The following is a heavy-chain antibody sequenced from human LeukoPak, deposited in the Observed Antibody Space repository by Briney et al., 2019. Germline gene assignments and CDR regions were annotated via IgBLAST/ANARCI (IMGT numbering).Heavy chain of an antibody. CDR3: ARDPRFLEWLYYYFDY. CDR1: GYTFTGYY. D-gene: IGHD3-3*01. CDR2: INPNSGGT. Sequence: AASVKVSCKASGYTFTGYYMHWVRQAPGQGLEWMGWINPNSGGTNYAQKFQGRVTMTRDTSISTAYMELSRLRSDDTAVYYCARDPRFLEWLYYYFDYWGQGTQVTVSS. J-gene: IGHJ4*02. V-gene: IGHV1-2*02.